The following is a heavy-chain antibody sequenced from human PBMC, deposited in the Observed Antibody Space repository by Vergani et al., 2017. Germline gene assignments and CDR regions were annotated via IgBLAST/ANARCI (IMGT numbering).Heavy chain of an antibody. CDR3: ARGGGSWGY. CDR2: IYYSGST. Sequence: QVQLQESGPGLVKPSETLSLTCTVSGGSISNYYRSWIRQPPGKGLEWIGYIYYSGSTNYNPSLKSRVTISVDTSKNQFSLKRSSVTAADTAVYYCARGGGSWGYWGQGTLVTVSS. CDR1: GGSISNYY. D-gene: IGHD1-26*01. J-gene: IGHJ4*02. V-gene: IGHV4-59*01.